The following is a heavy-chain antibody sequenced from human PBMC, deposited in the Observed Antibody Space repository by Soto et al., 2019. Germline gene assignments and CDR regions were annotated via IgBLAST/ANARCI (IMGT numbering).Heavy chain of an antibody. J-gene: IGHJ3*02. Sequence: QVRLQESGPGLVKPSQTLSLTCRVSGDSTSRGGYYWSWIRQHPGKGLEWIGYIYWSGNTYVNPSLKSRVSISLGTSSNQFSLNLTSVTAADTAVYYCARGAADYGDAFDIWGQGTTVTVSS. CDR3: ARGAADYGDAFDI. CDR2: IYWSGNT. CDR1: GDSTSRGGYY. D-gene: IGHD4-17*01. V-gene: IGHV4-31*03.